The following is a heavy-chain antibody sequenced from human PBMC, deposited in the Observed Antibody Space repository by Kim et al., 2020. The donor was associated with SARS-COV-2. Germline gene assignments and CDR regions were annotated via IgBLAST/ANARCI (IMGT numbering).Heavy chain of an antibody. CDR1: GFTFSDYG. V-gene: IGHV3-33*01. CDR2: MWFDGTNE. Sequence: GGSLRLSCAASGFTFSDYGMHWVRQAPGKGLEWVAVMWFDGTNECYADSVKGRFTISRDNSKSTLYLQMSSLRAEDTAVYYCATEKSRDAFDIWGQGTMVTVSS. CDR3: ATEKSRDAFDI. J-gene: IGHJ3*02.